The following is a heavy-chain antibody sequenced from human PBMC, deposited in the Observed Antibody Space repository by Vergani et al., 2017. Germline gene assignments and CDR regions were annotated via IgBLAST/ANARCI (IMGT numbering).Heavy chain of an antibody. V-gene: IGHV1-69*01. J-gene: IGHJ4*02. Sequence: VQLLESGGGLVQPGGSLRLSCAASGFTFSSYAMSWVRQAPGQGLEWMGGIIPIFGTANYAQKFQGRVTITADESTSTAYMELSSLRSEDTAVYYCARTGGELLEGFDYWGQGTLVTVSS. CDR3: ARTGGELLEGFDY. CDR2: IIPIFGTA. D-gene: IGHD1-26*01. CDR1: GFTFSSYA.